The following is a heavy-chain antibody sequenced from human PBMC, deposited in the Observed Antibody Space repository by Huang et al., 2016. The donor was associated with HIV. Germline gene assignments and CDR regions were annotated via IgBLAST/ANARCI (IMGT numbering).Heavy chain of an antibody. CDR2: VYPSGST. D-gene: IGHD6-13*01. J-gene: IGHJ4*02. V-gene: IGHV4-39*01. Sequence: QLQLQESGPGQVKPSETLSLTCTVSGDFLRSTNYYWGWIRQSPGKGLEWVGSVYPSGSTNYNPSLKSRVTLSVDTSRNQFSLRLNSVTAADTAVYYCASQHIGAAATWFWGRGTQVAVSS. CDR3: ASQHIGAAATWF. CDR1: GDFLRSTNYY.